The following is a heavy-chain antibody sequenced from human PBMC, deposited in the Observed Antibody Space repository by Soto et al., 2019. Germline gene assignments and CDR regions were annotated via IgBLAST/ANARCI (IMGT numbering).Heavy chain of an antibody. J-gene: IGHJ3*02. Sequence: GSLRLSCAASGFTFSSYAMSWVRQAPGKGLEWVSAISGSGGSTYYADSVKGRFTISRDNSKNTLYLQMNSLRAEDTAVYYCAKEEAGSSWYNSAFDIWGQGTMVTVSS. CDR1: GFTFSSYA. CDR3: AKEEAGSSWYNSAFDI. CDR2: ISGSGGST. D-gene: IGHD6-13*01. V-gene: IGHV3-23*01.